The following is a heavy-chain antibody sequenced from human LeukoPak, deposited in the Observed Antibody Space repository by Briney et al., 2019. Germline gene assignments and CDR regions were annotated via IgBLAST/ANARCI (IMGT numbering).Heavy chain of an antibody. CDR3: AKAGAVAARGFDY. J-gene: IGHJ4*02. V-gene: IGHV3-23*01. Sequence: GGSLRLSCAASGFTFSSYAMSWVRQAPGKGLEWVSAVSGSGGSTYYADSVKGRFTISRDNSKNTLYLQMNSLRADDTAVYYCAKAGAVAARGFDYWGQGTLVTVSS. CDR2: VSGSGGST. D-gene: IGHD6-19*01. CDR1: GFTFSSYA.